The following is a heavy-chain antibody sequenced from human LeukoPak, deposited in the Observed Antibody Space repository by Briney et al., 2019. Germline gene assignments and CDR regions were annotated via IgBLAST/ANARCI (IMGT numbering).Heavy chain of an antibody. D-gene: IGHD3-3*01. CDR2: INPNSGGT. CDR1: GYTFTGYY. V-gene: IGHV1-2*02. Sequence: ASVNVSCKASGYTFTGYYMHWVRQAPGQGLEWMGWINPNSGGTNYAQKFQGRVTMTRDTSISTAYMEPSRLRSDDTAVYYCARDFWSGSAHFDYWGQGTLVTVSS. CDR3: ARDFWSGSAHFDY. J-gene: IGHJ4*02.